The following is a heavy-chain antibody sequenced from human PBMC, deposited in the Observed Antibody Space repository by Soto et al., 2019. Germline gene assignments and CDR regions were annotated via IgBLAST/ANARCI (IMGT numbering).Heavy chain of an antibody. CDR1: GGNFSSDS. Sequence: SVRAYYKASGGNFSSDSISWVRQAPGQGLEWMGRIIPILGVADYAQKFRGRVTITADKSTSTAYMELSSLRSEDTAVYYCAKHVSHASSIHQWGRGTLVAVSS. CDR2: IIPILGVA. J-gene: IGHJ4*02. V-gene: IGHV1-69*02. D-gene: IGHD2-2*01. CDR3: AKHVSHASSIHQ.